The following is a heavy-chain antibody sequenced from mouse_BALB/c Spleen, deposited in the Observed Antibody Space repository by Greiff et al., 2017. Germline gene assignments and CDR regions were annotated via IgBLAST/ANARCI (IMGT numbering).Heavy chain of an antibody. D-gene: IGHD2-2*01. CDR3: ARVWLLSYFDY. Sequence: EVQLVESGGGLVKPGGSLKLSCAASGFTFSSYAMSWVRQTPEKRLEWVASISSGGSTYYPDSVKGRFTISRDNARNILYLQMSSLRSEDTAMYYCARVWLLSYFDYWGQGTTLTVSS. CDR2: ISSGGST. J-gene: IGHJ2*01. CDR1: GFTFSSYA. V-gene: IGHV5-6-5*01.